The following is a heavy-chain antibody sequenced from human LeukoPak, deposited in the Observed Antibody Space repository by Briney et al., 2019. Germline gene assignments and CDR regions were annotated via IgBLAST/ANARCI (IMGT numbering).Heavy chain of an antibody. CDR2: FNPEDGET. Sequence: GASVKVSCKVSGHTLTELAMHWVRQAPGKGLEWMGGFNPEDGETIYAQKFQGRVTMTEDTSTDTAYMELSSLRSEDTAVYYCATLYLMTTEKYFQHWGQGTLVTVSS. D-gene: IGHD1-14*01. J-gene: IGHJ1*01. CDR1: GHTLTELA. V-gene: IGHV1-24*01. CDR3: ATLYLMTTEKYFQH.